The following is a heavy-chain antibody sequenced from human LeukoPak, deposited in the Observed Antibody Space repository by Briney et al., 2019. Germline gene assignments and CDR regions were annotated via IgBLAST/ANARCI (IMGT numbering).Heavy chain of an antibody. J-gene: IGHJ6*02. Sequence: PGGALRLSCAASGFTFSSYAMSWVRQAPGKGLEWVSAIYGRCGSTYYADSVKGRFTISRDNSKNTLYLQMNSLRAEDTAVYYCAKVQQLVLGLGYYYGMDVWGQGTTVTVSS. CDR2: IYGRCGST. V-gene: IGHV3-23*01. D-gene: IGHD6-13*01. CDR3: AKVQQLVLGLGYYYGMDV. CDR1: GFTFSSYA.